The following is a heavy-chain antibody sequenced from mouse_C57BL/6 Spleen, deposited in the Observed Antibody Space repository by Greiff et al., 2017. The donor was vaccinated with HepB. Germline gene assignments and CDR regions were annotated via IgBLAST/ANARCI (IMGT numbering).Heavy chain of an antibody. V-gene: IGHV5-17*01. CDR2: ISSGSSTI. CDR3: ARKKGNYAMDY. CDR1: GFTFSDYG. Sequence: EVNVVESGGGLVKPGGSLKLSCAASGFTFSDYGMHWVRQAPEKGLEWVAYISSGSSTIYYADTVKGRFTISRDNAKNTLFLQMTSLRSEDTAMYYCARKKGNYAMDYWGQGTSVTVSS. J-gene: IGHJ4*01.